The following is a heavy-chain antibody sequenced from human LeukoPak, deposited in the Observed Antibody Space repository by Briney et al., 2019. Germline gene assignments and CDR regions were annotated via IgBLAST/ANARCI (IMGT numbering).Heavy chain of an antibody. CDR1: GGSISSYY. J-gene: IGHJ4*02. CDR2: IYYSGST. V-gene: IGHV4-59*01. CDR3: ARGGDIVLIVYPHFDY. D-gene: IGHD2-8*01. Sequence: SETLSLTCTVSGGSISSYYWSWIRQPPGKGLEWIGYIYYSGSTNYNPSLKSRVTISVDTSKNQFSLKLSSATAADTAVYYCARGGDIVLIVYPHFDYWGQGALVTVSS.